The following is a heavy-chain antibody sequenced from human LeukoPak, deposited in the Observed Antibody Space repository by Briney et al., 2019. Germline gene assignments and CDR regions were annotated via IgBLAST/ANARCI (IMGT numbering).Heavy chain of an antibody. CDR1: GYTLTELS. V-gene: IGHV1-24*01. D-gene: IGHD3-10*01. CDR2: FDPEYGEA. J-gene: IGHJ5*02. CDR3: ATFTRGGSGNIRPYNWLDP. Sequence: ASVKVSCKVSGYTLTELSIHWVRQAPGKGLEWMGGFDPEYGEAVYAQKFQGRVTTTEDTSTDTTYMDLSSLKSEDTAVYYCATFTRGGSGNIRPYNWLDPWGQGTLVTVSS.